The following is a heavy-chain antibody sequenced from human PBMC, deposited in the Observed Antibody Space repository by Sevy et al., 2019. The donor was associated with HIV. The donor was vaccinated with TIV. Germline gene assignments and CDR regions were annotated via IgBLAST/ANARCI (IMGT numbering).Heavy chain of an antibody. V-gene: IGHV3-11*01. CDR2: ISSGGTIT. CDR3: ARVRYNYGSYYFDY. D-gene: IGHD5-18*01. Sequence: GGSLRLSCAASGLIFSDYYMTWIRQAPGKGLEWISHISSGGTITSHADSVKGRFTISRDNAKNSLYLQMNSLRAEDTAVYYCARVRYNYGSYYFDYWGQGTLVTVSS. J-gene: IGHJ4*02. CDR1: GLIFSDYY.